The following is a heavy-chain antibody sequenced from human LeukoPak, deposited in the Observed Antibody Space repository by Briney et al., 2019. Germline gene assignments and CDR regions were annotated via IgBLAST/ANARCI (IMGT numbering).Heavy chain of an antibody. CDR1: GGSISSSSYY. CDR2: IYYSGST. V-gene: IGHV4-30-4*08. J-gene: IGHJ4*02. CDR3: ARDQGSSSWYAYFDY. Sequence: SETLSLTCTVSGGSISSSSYYWGWIRQPPGKGLEWIGYIYYSGSTYYNPSLKSRVTISVDTSKNQFSLKLSSVTAADTAVYYCARDQGSSSWYAYFDYWGQGTLVTVSS. D-gene: IGHD6-13*01.